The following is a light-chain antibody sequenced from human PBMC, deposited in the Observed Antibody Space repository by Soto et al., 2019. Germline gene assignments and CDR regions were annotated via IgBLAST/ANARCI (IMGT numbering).Light chain of an antibody. CDR1: QSVLYSSKNKNY. J-gene: IGKJ2*01. CDR2: WAS. Sequence: DIVMTQSPDSLAVSLGERATINCKSSQSVLYSSKNKNYLYWYQQKPGQPPKLLIYWASIRESGVPDRFTGSGSETDFTLTISSLQAEDVAVYYCQQYYSTPVTFGQGTKLEIK. CDR3: QQYYSTPVT. V-gene: IGKV4-1*01.